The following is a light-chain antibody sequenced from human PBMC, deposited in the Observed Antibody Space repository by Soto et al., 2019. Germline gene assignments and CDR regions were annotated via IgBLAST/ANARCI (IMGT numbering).Light chain of an antibody. CDR2: EVN. J-gene: IGLJ1*01. CDR3: SSYAGSSNV. CDR1: SSDVGGYNY. Sequence: QPPSASGSPGQSVAISCTGTSSDVGGYNYVSWYQQHPGKAPKLMIYEVNKRPSGVPDRFSGSKSGNTASLTVSGLQAEDEADYYCSSYAGSSNVVGTGTKVTVL. V-gene: IGLV2-8*01.